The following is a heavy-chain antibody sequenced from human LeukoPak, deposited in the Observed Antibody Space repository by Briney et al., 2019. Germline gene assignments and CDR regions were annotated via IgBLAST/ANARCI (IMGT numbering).Heavy chain of an antibody. J-gene: IGHJ4*02. CDR1: GGSFSGSY. CDR3: ARESPRDDYGDFVVFDS. Sequence: SETLSLTCAVYGGSFSGSYWNWIRQPPGKGLEWIGKINYRGNTNYNPSLWGRVTISVDTSTNQFSLKLRSVTAADTAVYFCARESPRDDYGDFVVFDSWGQGTPVTVSS. CDR2: INYRGNT. D-gene: IGHD4-17*01. V-gene: IGHV4-34*01.